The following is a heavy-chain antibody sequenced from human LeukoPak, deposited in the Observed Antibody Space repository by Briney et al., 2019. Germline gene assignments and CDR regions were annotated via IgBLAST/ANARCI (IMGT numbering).Heavy chain of an antibody. CDR2: INHSGST. Sequence: SSETLSLTCAVYGGSFSGYYWSWIRQPPGKGLEWIGEINHSGSTNYNPSLKSRVTISVDTSKNQFSLKLSSVTAADTAVYYCARGVRTHIVVVPAAIPAWNYWGQGTLVTVSS. CDR3: ARGVRTHIVVVPAAIPAWNY. V-gene: IGHV4-34*01. J-gene: IGHJ4*02. CDR1: GGSFSGYY. D-gene: IGHD2-2*02.